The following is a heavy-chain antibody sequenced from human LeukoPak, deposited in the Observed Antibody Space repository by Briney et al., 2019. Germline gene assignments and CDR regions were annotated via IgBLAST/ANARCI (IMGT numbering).Heavy chain of an antibody. J-gene: IGHJ4*02. V-gene: IGHV3-7*01. CDR1: GFTFGNYW. CDR2: IKRDGSEK. D-gene: IGHD4-11*01. Sequence: PGGSLRLSCAASGFTFGNYWMSWVRQAPGKGLEWVANIKRDGSEKYYADSVKGRFTISRDNAKNSLSLHMNSLGAEDTAIYYCARLSDSIACFGFDSWGQGSLVTVSS. CDR3: ARLSDSIACFGFDS.